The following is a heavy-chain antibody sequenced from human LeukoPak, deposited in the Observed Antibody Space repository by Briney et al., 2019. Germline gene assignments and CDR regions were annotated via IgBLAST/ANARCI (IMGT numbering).Heavy chain of an antibody. J-gene: IGHJ6*03. CDR2: INPSGGST. D-gene: IGHD5-12*01. CDR1: GYTFTGYY. CDR3: AIRTLGLLRKGGAMDV. Sequence: ASVKVSCKASGYTFTGYYMHWVRQAPGQGLEWMGIINPSGGSTSYAQKFQGRVTMTRDTSISTAYMELSRLRSDDTAVYYCAIRTLGLLRKGGAMDVWGKGTTVTVSS. V-gene: IGHV1-46*01.